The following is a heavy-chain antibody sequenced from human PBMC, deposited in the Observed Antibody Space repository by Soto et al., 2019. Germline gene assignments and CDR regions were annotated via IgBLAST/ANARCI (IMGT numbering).Heavy chain of an antibody. J-gene: IGHJ3*02. Sequence: QVQLVESGGGVVQPGRSLRLSCAASGFTFSSYGMHWVRQAPGKGLEWVAVIWYDGSNKYYADSVKGRFTISRDNSKNTLYLKMNSWRAEDRAVFYGGGASTFLGVFIQVVFDIGGKGKMAPVSS. CDR2: IWYDGSNK. CDR3: GGASTFLGVFIQVVFDI. CDR1: GFTFSSYG. V-gene: IGHV3-33*01. D-gene: IGHD3-16*01.